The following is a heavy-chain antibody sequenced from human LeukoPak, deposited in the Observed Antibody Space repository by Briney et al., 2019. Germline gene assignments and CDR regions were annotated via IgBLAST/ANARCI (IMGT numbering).Heavy chain of an antibody. CDR2: INPSDFDT. V-gene: IGHV5-51*01. CDR1: GYSLTSYW. CDR3: ATTGYSSHWEYF. D-gene: IGHD5-12*01. Sequence: PGESLKISCQISGYSLTSYWIGWARQMPGKGLEWMGIINPSDFDTLYSPSFQGHVTISLDKSISTAYLHWTSLEASDAATYYCATTGYSSHWEYFWGQGTLVTVSS. J-gene: IGHJ4*02.